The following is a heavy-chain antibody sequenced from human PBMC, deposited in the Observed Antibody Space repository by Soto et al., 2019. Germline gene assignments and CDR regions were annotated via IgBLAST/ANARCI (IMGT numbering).Heavy chain of an antibody. V-gene: IGHV4-31*03. CDR1: GGSINSGGYY. D-gene: IGHD6-13*01. CDR3: ARGYRQSGYSSSWVFDY. Sequence: QVQLRESGPGLVKPSQTLSLTCTVSGGSINSGGYYWNWIRQHPGTGLACLGYMFSSGSTYYNPFLRSRVIISADTSENHLSLKLSSVTAADTAVYFCARGYRQSGYSSSWVFDYWGQGTLVNVSS. CDR2: MFSSGST. J-gene: IGHJ4*02.